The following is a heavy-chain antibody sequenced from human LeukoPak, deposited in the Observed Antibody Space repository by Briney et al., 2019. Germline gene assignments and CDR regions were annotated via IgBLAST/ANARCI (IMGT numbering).Heavy chain of an antibody. CDR2: INSDGSST. V-gene: IGHV3-74*01. J-gene: IGHJ4*02. CDR3: ARDLSLSYYFDY. Sequence: PGGSPRLSCAASGFTFSSYWMHWVRHAPGKGLVWVSRINSDGSSTSYADSVKGRFTLSRDNAKNSLYLQMNSLRDEDTALYYCARDLSLSYYFDYWGQGTLVTVSS. CDR1: GFTFSSYW.